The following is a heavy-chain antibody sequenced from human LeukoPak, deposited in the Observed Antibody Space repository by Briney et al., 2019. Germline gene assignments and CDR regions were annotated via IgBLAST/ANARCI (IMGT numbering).Heavy chain of an antibody. CDR3: AKDIRSAGSSYYYYYMDL. J-gene: IGHJ6*03. V-gene: IGHV3-9*03. Sequence: GRCLRLSCPASGFTFDDYSMHWVRQAPRNGLEWVSGIIRNSGSRGYADSVKGRFTISRDNAKNSLYLQMNSLKAEDMALYYCAKDIRSAGSSYYYYYMDLGGKGTMVTVSS. D-gene: IGHD2-15*01. CDR2: IIRNSGSR. CDR1: GFTFDDYS.